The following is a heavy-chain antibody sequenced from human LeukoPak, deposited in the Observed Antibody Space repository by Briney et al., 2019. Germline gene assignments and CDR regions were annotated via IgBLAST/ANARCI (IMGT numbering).Heavy chain of an antibody. J-gene: IGHJ4*02. CDR3: ARIGGITMVRGVPGYYFDY. V-gene: IGHV4-30-4*01. D-gene: IGHD3-10*01. CDR2: IYYSGST. Sequence: SETLSLTCTVSGGAISSGDYYWGWIRQPPGKGLEWIGYIYYSGSTYYNPSLKSRVTISVDTSKNQFSLKLSSVTAADTAVYYCARIGGITMVRGVPGYYFDYWGQGTLVTVSS. CDR1: GGAISSGDYY.